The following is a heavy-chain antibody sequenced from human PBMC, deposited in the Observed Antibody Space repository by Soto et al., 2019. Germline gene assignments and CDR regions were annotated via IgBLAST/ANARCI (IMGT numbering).Heavy chain of an antibody. V-gene: IGHV5-51*01. J-gene: IGHJ6*02. CDR2: IYPGDSDT. CDR3: AASIFYYGMDV. Sequence: GESLKISCKGSGYTFTNYWIGWVRQMPGKGPEWMGIIYPGDSDTKYNPSFQGQVTISADKAITTTYLQWSSLKASDTAIYDCAASIFYYGMDVWGQGTTVTSP. CDR1: GYTFTNYW.